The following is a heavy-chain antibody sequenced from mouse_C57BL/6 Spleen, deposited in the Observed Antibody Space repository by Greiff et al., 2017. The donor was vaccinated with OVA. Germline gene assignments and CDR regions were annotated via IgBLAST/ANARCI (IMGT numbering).Heavy chain of an antibody. J-gene: IGHJ3*01. CDR2: IYPGDGDT. V-gene: IGHV1-82*01. Sequence: VQLQQSGPELVKPGASVKISCKASGYAFSSSWMNWVKQRPGKGLEWIGRIYPGDGDTNYNGKFKGKATLTADKSSSTAYMQLSSLTSEDSAVYFCADFLLGGVAYWGQGTLVTVSA. CDR3: ADFLLGGVAY. CDR1: GYAFSSSW.